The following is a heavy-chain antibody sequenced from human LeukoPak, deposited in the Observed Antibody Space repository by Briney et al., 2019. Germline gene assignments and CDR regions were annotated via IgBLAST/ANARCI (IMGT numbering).Heavy chain of an antibody. CDR2: ISARGGST. J-gene: IGHJ4*02. V-gene: IGHV3-23*01. D-gene: IGHD3-22*01. CDR3: VKDFYDNNGYLYDYYFDY. CDR1: GLTFSNYV. Sequence: PGGSLRLSCTVSGLTFSNYVMSWVRQAPGKGLEWVSAISARGGSTFYAGSVKGRFTISRDNSKNTLFLQMTSLTTEDTAIYYCVKDFYDNNGYLYDYYFDYWGQGTLVTVSS.